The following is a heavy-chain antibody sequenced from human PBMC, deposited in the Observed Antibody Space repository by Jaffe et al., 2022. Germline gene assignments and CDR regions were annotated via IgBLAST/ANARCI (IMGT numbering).Heavy chain of an antibody. CDR1: GGSISSYY. J-gene: IGHJ4*02. V-gene: IGHV4-59*01. Sequence: QVQLQESGPGLVKPSETLSLTCTVSGGSISSYYWSWIRQPPGKGLEWIGYIYYSGSTNYNPSLKSRVTISVDTSKNQFSLKLSSVTAADTAVYYCARESPFYDILTGYYLYYFDYWGQGTLVTVSS. D-gene: IGHD3-9*01. CDR3: ARESPFYDILTGYYLYYFDY. CDR2: IYYSGST.